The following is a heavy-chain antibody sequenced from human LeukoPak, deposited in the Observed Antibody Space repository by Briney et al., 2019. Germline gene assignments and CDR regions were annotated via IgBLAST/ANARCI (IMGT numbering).Heavy chain of an antibody. J-gene: IGHJ4*02. D-gene: IGHD1-20*01. Sequence: ASVKVSCKASGYTFINYAMHWVRQAPGQRLEWMGWINAGNGNTKYSQKFQGRVTITRDTSASIAYMELSSLRSDDTAVYYCARVLDQYNWNYFDYWGQGTLVTVSS. V-gene: IGHV1-3*01. CDR3: ARVLDQYNWNYFDY. CDR1: GYTFINYA. CDR2: INAGNGNT.